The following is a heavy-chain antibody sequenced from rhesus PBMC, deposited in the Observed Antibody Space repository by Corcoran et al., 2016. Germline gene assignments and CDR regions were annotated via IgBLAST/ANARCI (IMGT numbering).Heavy chain of an antibody. Sequence: EVQLVESGGGLAKPGGSLRLSCAASGFSFSDYYMYWVRQAPGIGLECVYFCMYTGVSTYYADSENGIFTLSRENANNSLYLQMDSLRAEDTAVYYCARDRHSSWSFGDYWGQGVLVTVPS. CDR3: ARDRHSSWSFGDY. J-gene: IGHJ4*01. CDR2: CMYTGVST. D-gene: IGHD6-13*01. V-gene: IGHV3S18*01. CDR1: GFSFSDYY.